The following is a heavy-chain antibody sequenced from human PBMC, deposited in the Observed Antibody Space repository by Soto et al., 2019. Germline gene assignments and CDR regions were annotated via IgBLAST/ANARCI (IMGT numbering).Heavy chain of an antibody. CDR3: ARDDSCPPAFDI. Sequence: EVQLVESGGNLVQPGGSLRLSCGASGFTFSSYWMHWVRQAPGKGLVWVSCINGDGSDTRYADSVKGRFTISRDNAKNTLYRQMSSLRDEDTALYYCARDDSCPPAFDIWGQGTMVTVSS. CDR1: GFTFSSYW. CDR2: INGDGSDT. D-gene: IGHD4-4*01. V-gene: IGHV3-74*01. J-gene: IGHJ3*02.